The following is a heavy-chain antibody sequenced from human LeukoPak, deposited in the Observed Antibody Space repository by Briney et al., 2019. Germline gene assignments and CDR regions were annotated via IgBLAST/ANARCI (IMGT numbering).Heavy chain of an antibody. CDR2: INHSGST. CDR1: GASISRYY. J-gene: IGHJ5*02. D-gene: IGHD3-10*01. V-gene: IGHV4-34*01. CDR3: ARHDGSGNWFDP. Sequence: SETLSLTCTVSGASISRYYWSWIRQPPGKGLEWIGEINHSGSTNYNPSLKSRVTISVDTSKNQFSLKLSSVTAADTAVYYCARHDGSGNWFDPWGQGTLVTVSS.